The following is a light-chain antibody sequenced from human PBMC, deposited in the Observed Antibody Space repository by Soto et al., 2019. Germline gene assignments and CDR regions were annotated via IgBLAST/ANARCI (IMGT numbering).Light chain of an antibody. CDR1: QSVTSNY. V-gene: IGKV3-20*01. Sequence: EIVLTQSPGIVSLSPGERATLSCRASQSVTSNYFAWYQQKPGQAPRLLIYGASSRTTGTPDRFSGSGSGTEFTLTISKLESDDFAVYYCQQYGSSPKTFGQGTKVEVK. CDR2: GAS. CDR3: QQYGSSPKT. J-gene: IGKJ1*01.